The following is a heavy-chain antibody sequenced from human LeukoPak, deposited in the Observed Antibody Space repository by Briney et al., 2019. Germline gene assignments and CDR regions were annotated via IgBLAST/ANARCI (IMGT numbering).Heavy chain of an antibody. CDR3: AAATMVRGVIGAPDP. J-gene: IGHJ5*02. Sequence: ASVKVSCKASGYTFTGYYMHWVRQAPGQGLEWMGWINPNSGGTNYAQKFQGRVTMTRDTSISTAYMELSSLRSEDTAVYYCAAATMVRGVIGAPDPWGQGTLVTVSS. D-gene: IGHD3-10*01. V-gene: IGHV1-2*02. CDR1: GYTFTGYY. CDR2: INPNSGGT.